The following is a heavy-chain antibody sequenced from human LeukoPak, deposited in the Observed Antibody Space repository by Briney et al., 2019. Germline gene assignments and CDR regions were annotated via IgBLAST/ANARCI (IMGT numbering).Heavy chain of an antibody. V-gene: IGHV4-38-2*02. CDR1: GGSISRYY. Sequence: SETLSLTCTVSGGSISRYYWGWIRQPPGKGLEWIGSIYHSGSTYYNPSLKSRVTISVDTSKNQFSLKLSSVTAADTAVYYCARDLGGTAMVSAYWGQGTLVTVSS. CDR2: IYHSGST. J-gene: IGHJ4*02. CDR3: ARDLGGTAMVSAY. D-gene: IGHD5-18*01.